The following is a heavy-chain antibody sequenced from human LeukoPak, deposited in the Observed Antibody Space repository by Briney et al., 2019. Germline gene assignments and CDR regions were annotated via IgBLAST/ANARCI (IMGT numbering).Heavy chain of an antibody. D-gene: IGHD6-19*01. V-gene: IGHV4-4*07. CDR1: GDLTNYY. CDR2: IYSSGST. CDR3: ARVRSGALDF. Sequence: SETLSLTCSVSGDLTNYYWIWIRQPDGKGLEWIGRIYSSGSTNNNPSLHSRVTMSVDTSTNHFSLKLSSMTAADTAVYYCARVRSGALDFCGQGTMVTVSS. J-gene: IGHJ3*01.